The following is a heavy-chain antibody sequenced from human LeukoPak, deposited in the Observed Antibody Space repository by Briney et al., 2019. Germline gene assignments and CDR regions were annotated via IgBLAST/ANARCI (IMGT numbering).Heavy chain of an antibody. D-gene: IGHD6-13*01. CDR2: MRFDASNR. J-gene: IGHJ4*02. Sequence: PGGSLRLSCSTSGFTFSNYGMHWVRQAPGKGLEWVTFMRFDASNRYYADSVKGRFTISRDIAKNTLYLQMNSLRAEDTALYYCAKDPRPYSASWLFDYWGQGTLVTVSS. CDR3: AKDPRPYSASWLFDY. CDR1: GFTFSNYG. V-gene: IGHV3-30*02.